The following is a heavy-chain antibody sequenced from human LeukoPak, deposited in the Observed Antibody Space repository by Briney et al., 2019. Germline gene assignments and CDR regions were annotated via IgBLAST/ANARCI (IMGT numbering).Heavy chain of an antibody. CDR3: ATKQWLAPPPDS. D-gene: IGHD6-19*01. J-gene: IGHJ4*02. CDR1: GFNLSMYW. V-gene: IGHV3-74*01. CDR2: INTDGTVT. Sequence: GGSLRLSCAASGFNLSMYWMLGVRQAPGKGLESVSRINTDGTVTTYADSVKGRFTVSRDNADNTMFLQMNSVRDEDTAVYYCATKQWLAPPPDSWGQGTPVTVSS.